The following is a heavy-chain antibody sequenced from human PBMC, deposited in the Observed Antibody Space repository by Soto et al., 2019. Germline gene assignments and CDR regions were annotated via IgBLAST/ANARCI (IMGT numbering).Heavy chain of an antibody. CDR1: GYTFTSYG. J-gene: IGHJ5*02. D-gene: IGHD3-9*01. CDR2: ISAYNGNT. V-gene: IGHV1-18*01. CDR3: ARAFFYDILTGYYKNATPNCFEP. Sequence: ASVRVSCKASGYTFTSYGISWVRQAPGQGLEWMGWISAYNGNTNYAQKLQGRVTMTTDTSTSTAYMELRSLRSDDTAVYYCARAFFYDILTGYYKNATPNCFEPRGQGTLVTVSS.